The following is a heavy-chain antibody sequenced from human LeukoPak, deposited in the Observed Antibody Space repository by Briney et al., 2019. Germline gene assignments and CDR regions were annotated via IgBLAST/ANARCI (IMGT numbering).Heavy chain of an antibody. CDR1: GGSISSSNW. CDR3: ARIMGRGYCSSTSCRGDWFDP. V-gene: IGHV4-4*02. D-gene: IGHD2-2*01. CDR2: IYHSGST. Sequence: PSETLSLTCAVSGGSISSSNWWSWVRQPPGKGLEWIGEIYHSGSTNYNPSLKSRVTISVDKSKNQFSLKLSCVTAADTAVYYCARIMGRGYCSSTSCRGDWFDPWGQGTLVTVSS. J-gene: IGHJ5*02.